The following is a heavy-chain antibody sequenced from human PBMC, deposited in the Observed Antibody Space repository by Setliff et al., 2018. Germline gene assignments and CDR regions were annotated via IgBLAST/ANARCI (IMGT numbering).Heavy chain of an antibody. J-gene: IGHJ4*02. Sequence: PSETLSLTCTVSGGSISSSSYYWGWIRQPPGKGLEWIGNIYYSGGTHYNPSLKSRVTISVDTSKNQFSLKLSSVTAADTAVYYCARESRYYYDNLGTLDYWGQGTLVTVSS. CDR1: GGSISSSSYY. CDR3: ARESRYYYDNLGTLDY. D-gene: IGHD3-22*01. CDR2: IYYSGGT. V-gene: IGHV4-39*02.